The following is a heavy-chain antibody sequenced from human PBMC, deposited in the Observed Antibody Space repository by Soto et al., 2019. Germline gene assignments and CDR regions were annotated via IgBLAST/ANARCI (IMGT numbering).Heavy chain of an antibody. J-gene: IGHJ5*02. CDR3: AKDLLDIVVVPAAMVGGWFDP. CDR1: GFTFSSYA. CDR2: ISGSGGST. Sequence: GSLRLSCAASGFTFSSYAMSWVRQAPGKGLEWVSAISGSGGSTYYADSVKGRFTISRDNSKNTLYLQMNSLRAEDTAVYYCAKDLLDIVVVPAAMVGGWFDPWGQGTLVTVSS. V-gene: IGHV3-23*01. D-gene: IGHD2-2*03.